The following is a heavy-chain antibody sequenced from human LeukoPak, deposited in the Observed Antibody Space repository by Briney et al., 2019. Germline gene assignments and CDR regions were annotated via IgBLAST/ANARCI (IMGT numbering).Heavy chain of an antibody. D-gene: IGHD6-13*01. CDR3: ARGGVSNSWYRTPDY. V-gene: IGHV1-18*01. CDR1: GYTFTSYG. J-gene: IGHJ4*02. CDR2: ITAYNGNT. Sequence: AAVKVSCKASGYTFTSYGISWVRQAPGQGIEGMGWITAYNGNTNYVQTPHRRLTMTTDTSTTTAYLALRSLRSDDTAVYYCARGGVSNSWYRTPDYWGQGTLVTVSS.